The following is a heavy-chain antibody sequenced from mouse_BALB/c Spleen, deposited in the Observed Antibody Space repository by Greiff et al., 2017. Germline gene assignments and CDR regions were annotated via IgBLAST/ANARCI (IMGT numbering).Heavy chain of an antibody. D-gene: IGHD1-1*01. CDR2: ISYDGSN. Sequence: EVQLVESGPGLVKPSQSLSLTCSVTGYSITSGYYWNWIRQFPGNKLEWMGYISYDGSNNYNPSLKNRISITRDTSKNQFFLKLNSVTTEDTATYYCARNRYYYGSSSYYFDYWGQGTTLTVSS. CDR3: ARNRYYYGSSSYYFDY. V-gene: IGHV3-6*02. CDR1: GYSITSGYY. J-gene: IGHJ2*01.